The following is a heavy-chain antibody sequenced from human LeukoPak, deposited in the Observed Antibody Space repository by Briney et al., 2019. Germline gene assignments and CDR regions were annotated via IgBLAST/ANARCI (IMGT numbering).Heavy chain of an antibody. V-gene: IGHV1-8*01. CDR2: MNPNSGNT. Sequence: GASVKVSCKASGYTFTSYDINWVRQATGQGLEWMGWMNPNSGNTGYAQKFQGRVTMTRNTSISTAYMELSSLRSEDTAVYYCARDLARTSMVTRGGVRFDYWGQGTLVTVSS. D-gene: IGHD5-18*01. CDR1: GYTFTSYD. J-gene: IGHJ4*02. CDR3: ARDLARTSMVTRGGVRFDY.